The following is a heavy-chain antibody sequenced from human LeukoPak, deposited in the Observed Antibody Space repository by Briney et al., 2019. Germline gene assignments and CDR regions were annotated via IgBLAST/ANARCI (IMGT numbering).Heavy chain of an antibody. J-gene: IGHJ4*02. CDR1: GYPFTSYY. V-gene: IGHV1-46*01. Sequence: ASVKVSRKASGYPFTSYYIHWVRQAPGQGLEWMGIISPSGGSTNYAQKFQGRVTMTRDTSTSTLYMELSSLRPEDTALYYCATIEYWGQGTLVTVSS. CDR3: ATIEY. CDR2: ISPSGGST.